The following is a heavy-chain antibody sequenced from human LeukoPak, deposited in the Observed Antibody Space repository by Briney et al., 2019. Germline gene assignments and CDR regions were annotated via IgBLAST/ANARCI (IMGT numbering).Heavy chain of an antibody. V-gene: IGHV4-34*01. CDR1: GGSFSGYY. CDR2: MYSSGRT. D-gene: IGHD3-22*01. J-gene: IGHJ4*02. CDR3: ARFSEYSHSSVHYLDY. Sequence: SETLSLTCAVYGGSFSGYYWSWIRQPPGKGLEWIGSMYSSGRTYYNPSLKSRVTISVDTSKNQFSLKLSSVTAADTAVYYCARFSEYSHSSVHYLDYWGQGTLVSVSS.